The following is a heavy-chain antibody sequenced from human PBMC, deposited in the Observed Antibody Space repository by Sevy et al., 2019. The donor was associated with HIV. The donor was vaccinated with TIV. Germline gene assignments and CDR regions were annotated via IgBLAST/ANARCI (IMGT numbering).Heavy chain of an antibody. CDR3: ATHASDYDSTGYLERDAFDI. CDR1: GFTVSSNY. Sequence: GGSLRLSCAASGFTVSSNYMSWVRQAPGKGLEWVSVIYAGGSTYYADSVKGRFTISRVNSKNTLYLQMNSLRAEDTAVYYCATHASDYDSTGYLERDAFDIWGQGTMVTVSS. CDR2: IYAGGST. V-gene: IGHV3-53*01. D-gene: IGHD3-22*01. J-gene: IGHJ3*02.